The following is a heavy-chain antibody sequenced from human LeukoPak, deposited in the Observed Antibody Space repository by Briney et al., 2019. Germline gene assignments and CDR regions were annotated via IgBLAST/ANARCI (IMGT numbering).Heavy chain of an antibody. CDR3: ASQWFGDFYFDY. CDR1: GFTFTNYE. Sequence: GSLRLSCAASGFTFTNYERNWVRQAPGKGLEWVSYISSSGSSVYYADSVKGRFTISRDNAKNSVYLQMYSLRPEDTAVYYCASQWFGDFYFDYWGQGTLVTVSS. V-gene: IGHV3-48*03. D-gene: IGHD3-10*01. CDR2: ISSSGSSV. J-gene: IGHJ4*02.